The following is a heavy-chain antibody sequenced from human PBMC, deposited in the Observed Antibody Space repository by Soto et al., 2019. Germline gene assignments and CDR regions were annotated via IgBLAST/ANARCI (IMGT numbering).Heavy chain of an antibody. CDR2: IYFSGSS. J-gene: IGHJ3*02. Sequence: SETLSLTCTVSGGSISANYWSWVRQPPGKELEWIGYIYFSGSSSYNPSLRSLITISGDTSKNQFSLKVTSVIAADTAVYYCARGGDPTAGGTGAFDIWGQGIMVTVSS. V-gene: IGHV4-59*01. CDR3: ARGGDPTAGGTGAFDI. D-gene: IGHD2-8*02. CDR1: GGSISANY.